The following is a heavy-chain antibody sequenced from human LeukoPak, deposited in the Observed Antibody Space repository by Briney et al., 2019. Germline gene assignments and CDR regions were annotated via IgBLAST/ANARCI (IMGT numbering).Heavy chain of an antibody. CDR1: GFTFSSYE. CDR2: ISSSGSTI. D-gene: IGHD5-18*01. CDR3: ARDGGDGYGNTLFDS. J-gene: IGHJ4*02. Sequence: PGGSLRLSCAASGFTFSSYEMNWVRQAPGKGLEWVSYISSSGSTIYYADSVKVRFTISRDNAKNSLFLQMNSLRAEDTAVYYCARDGGDGYGNTLFDSWGQGTLVTVSS. V-gene: IGHV3-48*03.